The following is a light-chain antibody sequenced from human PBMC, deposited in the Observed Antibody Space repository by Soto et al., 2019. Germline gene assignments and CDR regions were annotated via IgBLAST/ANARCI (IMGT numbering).Light chain of an antibody. CDR3: CSYAGSGIVV. J-gene: IGLJ2*01. Sequence: QSALTQPASVSGSPGQSITISCTGTSSDVGSYNLVSWYQQHPGKAPKLMIYEGSKRPSGVSNRFSGSKSGNTASLTISGLQAEDEADYYCCSYAGSGIVVFGGGTNLTVL. CDR1: SSDVGSYNL. V-gene: IGLV2-23*01. CDR2: EGS.